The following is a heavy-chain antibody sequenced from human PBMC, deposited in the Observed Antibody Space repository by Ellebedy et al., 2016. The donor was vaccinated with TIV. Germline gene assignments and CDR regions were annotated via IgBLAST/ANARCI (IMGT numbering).Heavy chain of an antibody. J-gene: IGHJ4*02. Sequence: PGGSLRLSCAASGFTVSSNYMSWVRQAPGKGLEWVSVIYSGGATSYADSVKGSFTIPRDNSKNTLYLQMNSMRVEDAAVYYCARKYIYGFDWGQGTLVTVSS. CDR1: GFTVSSNY. CDR2: IYSGGAT. CDR3: ARKYIYGFD. V-gene: IGHV3-66*01. D-gene: IGHD5-18*01.